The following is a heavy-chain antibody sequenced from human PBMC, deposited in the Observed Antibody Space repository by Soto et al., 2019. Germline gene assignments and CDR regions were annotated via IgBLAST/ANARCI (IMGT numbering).Heavy chain of an antibody. D-gene: IGHD3-3*01. CDR1: GYSFTSYW. J-gene: IGHJ3*02. CDR3: ARLFAEHLEWSLVGEFDI. CDR2: IYPGDSDT. V-gene: IGHV5-51*01. Sequence: GESLKISCNGSGYSFTSYWIGWVRQMPGKGLGWMGIIYPGDSDTRYSPSFQGQVTISADKSISTAYLQWSSLKASDTATDYFARLFAEHLEWSLVGEFDIWFQATMVTGSS.